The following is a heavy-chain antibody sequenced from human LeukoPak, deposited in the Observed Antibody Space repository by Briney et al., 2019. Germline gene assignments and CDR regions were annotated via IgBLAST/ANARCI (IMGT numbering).Heavy chain of an antibody. V-gene: IGHV3-30*18. CDR3: AKDAGNGYHFIDAFDI. CDR2: ISYDGSNK. Sequence: GRSLRLSCAASGFTFSTYGMHWVRQAPGKGLEWVAVISYDGSNKHYADSVKGRFAISRDNSKNTLYLQMNSLRAEDTAVYYCAKDAGNGYHFIDAFDIWGQGTMVTVSS. D-gene: IGHD1-20*01. J-gene: IGHJ3*02. CDR1: GFTFSTYG.